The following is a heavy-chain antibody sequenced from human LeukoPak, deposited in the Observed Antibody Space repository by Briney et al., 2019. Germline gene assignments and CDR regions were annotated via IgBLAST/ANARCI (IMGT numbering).Heavy chain of an antibody. Sequence: RAAVKVSCKASRYTFTGYYMHWVRQAPGQGLEWMGWINPNSGGTNYAQKFQGRVTMTRDTSISTAYMELSRLRSDDTAVYCCARWPRTRVTDRYGMDVWGQGTTVTVSS. CDR2: INPNSGGT. D-gene: IGHD4-17*01. CDR1: RYTFTGYY. V-gene: IGHV1-2*02. J-gene: IGHJ6*02. CDR3: ARWPRTRVTDRYGMDV.